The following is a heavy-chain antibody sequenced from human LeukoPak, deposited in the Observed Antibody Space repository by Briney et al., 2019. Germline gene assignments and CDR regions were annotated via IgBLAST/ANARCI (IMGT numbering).Heavy chain of an antibody. CDR1: GFTFDDYA. Sequence: GGSLRLSCAASGFTFDDYAMHWVRQAPGKGREWVSGISWNSGSIGYADSVKGRFTISRDNSRNTLYLQMNTLRAEDTAVYFCAKSPVSSCRGSFCYPFDYWGQGNLVTVSS. CDR2: ISWNSGSI. V-gene: IGHV3-9*01. J-gene: IGHJ4*02. D-gene: IGHD2-15*01. CDR3: AKSPVSSCRGSFCYPFDY.